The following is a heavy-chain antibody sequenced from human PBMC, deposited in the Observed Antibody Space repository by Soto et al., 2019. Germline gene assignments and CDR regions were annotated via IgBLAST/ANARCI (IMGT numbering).Heavy chain of an antibody. J-gene: IGHJ4*02. CDR3: ARGQGITIFGVVIIYYFDY. D-gene: IGHD3-3*01. Sequence: QVQLQQWGAGLLKPSETLSLTCAVYGGSFSGYYWSWIRQPPGKGLEWIGEINHSGSTNYNPSLKSRVTISVDTSKNQVSLKLSSVTAADTAVYYCARGQGITIFGVVIIYYFDYWGQGTLVTVSS. V-gene: IGHV4-34*01. CDR2: INHSGST. CDR1: GGSFSGYY.